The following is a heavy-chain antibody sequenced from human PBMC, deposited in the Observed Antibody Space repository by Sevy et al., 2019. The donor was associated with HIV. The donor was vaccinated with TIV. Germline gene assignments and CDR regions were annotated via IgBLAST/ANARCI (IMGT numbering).Heavy chain of an antibody. Sequence: SETLSLTCSVSGDSITSSSYYWGWIRQPPGKGLEWIGIIYYRGNTYYNPSLKSRVTIFVATSKKNFPLKLTSVTAADTAFYYCGRRAYGSSHYFDYWGQGTLVTVSS. D-gene: IGHD6-13*01. CDR1: GDSITSSSYY. CDR2: IYYRGNT. V-gene: IGHV4-39*02. CDR3: GRRAYGSSHYFDY. J-gene: IGHJ4*02.